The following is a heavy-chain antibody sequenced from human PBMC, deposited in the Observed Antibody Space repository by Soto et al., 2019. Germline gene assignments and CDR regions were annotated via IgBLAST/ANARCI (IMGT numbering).Heavy chain of an antibody. D-gene: IGHD6-19*01. CDR3: AGPSSGWSAHTGPGYFDL. Sequence: EVQLVETGGGLIQPGGSLRLSCAASGFTVSSNYMSWVRQAPGKGLEWVSVIYSGGSTYYADSVKGRFTISRDNSKNTLYLQMNSLRAEDTAVYYCAGPSSGWSAHTGPGYFDLWDRGTLVTVSS. CDR2: IYSGGST. V-gene: IGHV3-53*02. CDR1: GFTVSSNY. J-gene: IGHJ2*01.